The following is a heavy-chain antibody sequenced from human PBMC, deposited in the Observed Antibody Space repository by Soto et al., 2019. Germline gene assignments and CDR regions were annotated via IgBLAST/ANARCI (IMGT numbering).Heavy chain of an antibody. Sequence: ASVKVSCKASGYTFTSYYMHWVRQAPGQGLEWMGIINPSGGSTSYAQKFQGRVTMTRDTSTSTVYMELSSLRSEDTAVYYCANLYGSGSYYRPRVNAVRYYGMDVWGQGTTVTVSS. CDR3: ANLYGSGSYYRPRVNAVRYYGMDV. V-gene: IGHV1-46*01. CDR2: INPSGGST. D-gene: IGHD3-10*01. CDR1: GYTFTSYY. J-gene: IGHJ6*02.